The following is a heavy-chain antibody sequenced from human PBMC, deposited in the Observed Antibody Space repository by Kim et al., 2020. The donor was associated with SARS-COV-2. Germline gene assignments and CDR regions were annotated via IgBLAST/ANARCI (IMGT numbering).Heavy chain of an antibody. CDR1: GYTFTSYD. CDR3: ARRYCSGGSCYSPHLDY. Sequence: ASVKVSCKASGYTFTSYDINWVRQATGQGLEWMGWMNPNSGNTGYAQKFQGRVTMTRNTSISTAYMELSSLRSEDTAVYYCARRYCSGGSCYSPHLDYWGQGTLVTVSS. J-gene: IGHJ4*02. D-gene: IGHD2-15*01. V-gene: IGHV1-8*01. CDR2: MNPNSGNT.